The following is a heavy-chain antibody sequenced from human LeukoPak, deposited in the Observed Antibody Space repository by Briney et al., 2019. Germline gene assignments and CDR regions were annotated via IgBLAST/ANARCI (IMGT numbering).Heavy chain of an antibody. V-gene: IGHV3-7*01. CDR1: GFSFSTYW. CDR2: IDQGGSVR. D-gene: IGHD6-6*01. CDR3: ARDPESSSFGL. J-gene: IGHJ4*02. Sequence: GGSLRLSCAASGFSFSTYWMSWVRQTPERGLEFVANIDQGGSVRNYMDSLKGRCTISRDNAKKSLYLEINSLRADDTAVYYCARDPESSSFGLWGRGALVTVSS.